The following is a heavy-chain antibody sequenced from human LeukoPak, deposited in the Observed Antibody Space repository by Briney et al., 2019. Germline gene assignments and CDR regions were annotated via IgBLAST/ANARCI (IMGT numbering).Heavy chain of an antibody. V-gene: IGHV1-18*01. D-gene: IGHD3-10*01. Sequence: ASVTVSCKASGYTFSSHGITWVRQAPGQGLEWMGWISANNGNTNYAQKLQGRVTVTTDTSTSIAYMELRSLRSDDTAVYYCAREGTAGRYYFDYWGQGTLVTVSS. J-gene: IGHJ4*02. CDR1: GYTFSSHG. CDR2: ISANNGNT. CDR3: AREGTAGRYYFDY.